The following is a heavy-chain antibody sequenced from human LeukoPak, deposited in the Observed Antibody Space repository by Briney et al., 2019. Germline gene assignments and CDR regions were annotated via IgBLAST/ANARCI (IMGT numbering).Heavy chain of an antibody. Sequence: PSETLSLTCTVSGNSFGDHYWSWIRQPAGKGLEWIGRIYTSGSTTYNPSLKSRVTISVDASKNQFSLKLSSVTAADTAVYYCANLYYYGSGSPWGQGTLVTVSS. J-gene: IGHJ4*02. CDR3: ANLYYYGSGSP. CDR1: GNSFGDHY. V-gene: IGHV4-4*07. CDR2: IYTSGST. D-gene: IGHD3-10*01.